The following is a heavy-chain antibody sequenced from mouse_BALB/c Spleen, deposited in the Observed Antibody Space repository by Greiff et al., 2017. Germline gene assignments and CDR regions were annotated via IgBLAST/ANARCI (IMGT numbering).Heavy chain of an antibody. CDR3: ARDGNSHFDY. CDR1: GYTFTSYW. D-gene: IGHD2-1*01. J-gene: IGHJ2*01. Sequence: VQLQQSGAELAKPGASVKMSCKASGYTFTSYWMHWVKQRPGQGLEWIGYINPSTGYTEYNQKFKDKATLTADKSSSTAYMQLSSLTSEDSAVYYCARDGNSHFDYWGQGTTLTVSS. CDR2: INPSTGYT. V-gene: IGHV1-7*01.